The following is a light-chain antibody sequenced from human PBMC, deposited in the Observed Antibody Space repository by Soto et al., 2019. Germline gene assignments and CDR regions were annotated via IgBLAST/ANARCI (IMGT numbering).Light chain of an antibody. J-gene: IGKJ3*01. CDR2: QVS. CDR3: MQGRHWPYT. CDR1: QSLIHSDGNTY. Sequence: DVVVTQSPLSLPVTLGQPASISCRSSQSLIHSDGNTYLDWFQQRPGQSPRRLIYQVSTRDSGVPDRFSGSGSGTDFTLEISRVEAEDVGVYYCMQGRHWPYTFGRGTTVDIK. V-gene: IGKV2-30*02.